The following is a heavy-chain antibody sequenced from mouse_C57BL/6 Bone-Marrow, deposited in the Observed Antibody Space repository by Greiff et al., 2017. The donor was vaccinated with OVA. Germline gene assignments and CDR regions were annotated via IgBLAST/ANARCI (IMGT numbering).Heavy chain of an antibody. CDR1: GYSITSGYY. Sequence: ESGPGLVKPSQSLSLTCSVTGYSITSGYYWNWIRQFPGNKLEWMGYISYAGSNNYNPSLKNRISLTRDTSKNQFFLKLNSVTTEDTATYYCARGWLLHLYYAMDYWGQGTSVTVSS. CDR2: ISYAGSN. V-gene: IGHV3-6*01. D-gene: IGHD2-3*01. J-gene: IGHJ4*01. CDR3: ARGWLLHLYYAMDY.